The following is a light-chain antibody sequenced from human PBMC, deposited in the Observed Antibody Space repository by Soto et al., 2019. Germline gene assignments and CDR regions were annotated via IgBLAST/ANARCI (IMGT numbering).Light chain of an antibody. CDR3: MQALQTWT. J-gene: IGKJ1*01. CDR1: QSLLHSNGYNY. V-gene: IGKV2-28*01. CDR2: LGA. Sequence: DIVMTQSPLSLPVTPGEPASISCRSSQSLLHSNGYNYLDWYLQKPGQSPQLLLYLGADRASGVPDRFSGKGAGTDVTLNISRVEAEEVGVYYCMQALQTWTFGQGTKVQIK.